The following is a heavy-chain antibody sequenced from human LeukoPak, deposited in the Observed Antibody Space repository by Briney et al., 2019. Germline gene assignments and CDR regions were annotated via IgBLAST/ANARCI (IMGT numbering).Heavy chain of an antibody. V-gene: IGHV4-39*07. CDR2: IYYSGST. D-gene: IGHD5-12*01. CDR3: ARGPSGYHNT. J-gene: IGHJ4*02. Sequence: SETLSLTCTVSGGSISSSSYYWGWIRQPPGKGLEWIGSIYYSGSTYYNPSLKSRVTTSVDTSKNQFSLKLSSVTAADTAVYYCARGPSGYHNTGGQGTLVTVSS. CDR1: GGSISSSSYY.